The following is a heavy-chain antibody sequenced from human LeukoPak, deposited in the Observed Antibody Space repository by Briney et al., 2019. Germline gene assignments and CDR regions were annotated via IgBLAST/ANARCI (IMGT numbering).Heavy chain of an antibody. Sequence: PGGSLRLSCVVSGFTVSSNLMSWVRQAPGKGLEWVSIIYSGGSTHHAVSVKGRFTISRDNAKNSLYLQMNSLRAEDTAVYYCARMYSSRGVNNWFDPWGQGTLVTVSS. J-gene: IGHJ5*02. CDR1: GFTVSSNL. CDR2: IYSGGST. D-gene: IGHD6-13*01. CDR3: ARMYSSRGVNNWFDP. V-gene: IGHV3-53*01.